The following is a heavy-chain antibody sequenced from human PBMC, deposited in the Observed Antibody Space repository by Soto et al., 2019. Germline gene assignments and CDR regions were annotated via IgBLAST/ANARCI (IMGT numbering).Heavy chain of an antibody. V-gene: IGHV1-69*02. Sequence: QVQLVQSGAEVKKPGSSVKVSCKASGGTFSSYTISWVRQAPGQGLEWMGRIIPIRGVANYAQKFQGRVTITADKSTSTADMELSSLRSEDTAVYDCANSGEDEICGVVSVNWCDPWGQGTLVTVSS. CDR3: ANSGEDEICGVVSVNWCDP. CDR1: GGTFSSYT. CDR2: IIPIRGVA. J-gene: IGHJ5*02. D-gene: IGHD3-3*01.